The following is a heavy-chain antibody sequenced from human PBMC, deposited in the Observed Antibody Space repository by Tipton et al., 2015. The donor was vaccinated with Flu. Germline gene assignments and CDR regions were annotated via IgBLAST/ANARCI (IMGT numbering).Heavy chain of an antibody. CDR1: GGSISTYY. J-gene: IGHJ4*02. D-gene: IGHD5-24*01. CDR3: ARGGRRDGFNC. Sequence: TLSLTCTVSGGSISTYYWSWVRQPPGKGLEWIGYIYYSGSTNFNPSLKSRVTISVDSSKNQFSLKLTSVTAADTAVYYCARGGRRDGFNCGGQGTLVPVSS. CDR2: IYYSGST. V-gene: IGHV4-59*01.